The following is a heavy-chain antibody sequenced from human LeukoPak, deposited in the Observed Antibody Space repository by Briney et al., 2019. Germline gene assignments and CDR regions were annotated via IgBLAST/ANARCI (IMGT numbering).Heavy chain of an antibody. V-gene: IGHV3-23*01. Sequence: GGPLTLSCAASGLTHYLYAIHGLRQAPRKGVEWASGTGSTGVSTFYAVSVKGRFTVSRDNSKNTLSLQMNSLRAEDTAVYYCAKDPGVVPAHYFDYWGQGTLVTVS. CDR2: TGSTGVST. CDR3: AKDPGVVPAHYFDY. D-gene: IGHD2-2*01. CDR1: GLTHYLYA. J-gene: IGHJ4*02.